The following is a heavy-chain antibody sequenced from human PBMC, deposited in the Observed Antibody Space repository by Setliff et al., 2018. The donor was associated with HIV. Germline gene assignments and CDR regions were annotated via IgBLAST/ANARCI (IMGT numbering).Heavy chain of an antibody. CDR3: ARRTRRRGSSYGNIDY. D-gene: IGHD5-18*01. V-gene: IGHV5-51*01. CDR1: GYSFTSYW. CDR2: IYPGDSDT. Sequence: GESLKISCQGSGYSFTSYWIAWVRQMPGKGLEWMGIIYPGDSDTRYGPSFQGQVTISADKSISTAYLQWRSLQASDTAVYYCARRTRRRGSSYGNIDYWGQGTLVTVSS. J-gene: IGHJ4*02.